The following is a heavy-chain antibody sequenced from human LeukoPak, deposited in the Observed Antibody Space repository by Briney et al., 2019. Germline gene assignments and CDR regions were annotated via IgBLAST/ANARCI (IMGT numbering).Heavy chain of an antibody. V-gene: IGHV4-34*01. D-gene: IGHD1/OR15-1a*01. CDR1: GGSFSGYY. CDR2: INHSGST. CDR3: ARGSEQEGDYFDY. Sequence: PSETLSLTCAVYGGSFSGYYWSWIRQPPGKRLEWIGEINHSGSTNYNPSLKSRVTISVDTSKNQFSLKLSSVTAADTAVYYCARGSEQEGDYFDYWGQGTLVTVSS. J-gene: IGHJ4*02.